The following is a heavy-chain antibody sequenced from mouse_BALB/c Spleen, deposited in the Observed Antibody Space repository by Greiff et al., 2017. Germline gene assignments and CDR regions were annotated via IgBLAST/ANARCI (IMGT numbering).Heavy chain of an antibody. V-gene: IGHV7-3*02. D-gene: IGHD2-4*01. CDR2: IRNRANGYTT. Sequence: EVKLMESGGGLVQPGGSLRLSCATSGFTFTDYYMSWVRQPPGKALEWLGFIRNRANGYTTEYSASVKGRFTISRDNSQSILYLQMNTLRAEDSATYYCARDGDYEGYFDYWGQGTTLTVSS. CDR3: ARDGDYEGYFDY. CDR1: GFTFTDYY. J-gene: IGHJ2*01.